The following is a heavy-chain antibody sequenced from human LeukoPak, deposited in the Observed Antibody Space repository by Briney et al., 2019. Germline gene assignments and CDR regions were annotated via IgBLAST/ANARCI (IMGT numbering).Heavy chain of an antibody. J-gene: IGHJ4*02. V-gene: IGHV4-34*01. D-gene: IGHD6-13*01. CDR1: GGSFSGYY. CDR2: INHSGST. Sequence: SETLSLTCAVYGGSFSGYYWSWIRQPPGKGLEWIGEINHSGSTNYNPSLKSRVTISVDTSKNQFSLKLSSVTAADTAVYYCARGRRRAADYWGQGTLVTVSS. CDR3: ARGRRRAADY.